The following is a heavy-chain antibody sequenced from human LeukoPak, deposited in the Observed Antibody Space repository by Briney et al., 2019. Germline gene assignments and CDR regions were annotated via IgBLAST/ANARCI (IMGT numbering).Heavy chain of an antibody. V-gene: IGHV3-23*01. CDR1: GFTFSSYA. CDR2: TSGSGGST. Sequence: PGGSLRLSCAASGFTFSSYAMSWVRQAPGKGLEWVSATSGSGGSTYYADSVKGRFTISRDNSKNTLYLQMNSLRAEDTAVYYCAKDAYYYDSSPEDYWGQGTLVTVSS. D-gene: IGHD3-22*01. CDR3: AKDAYYYDSSPEDY. J-gene: IGHJ4*02.